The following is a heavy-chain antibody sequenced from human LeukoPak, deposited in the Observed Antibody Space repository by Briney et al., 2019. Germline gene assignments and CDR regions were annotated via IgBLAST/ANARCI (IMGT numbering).Heavy chain of an antibody. D-gene: IGHD3-10*01. V-gene: IGHV4-38-2*02. Sequence: SETLSLTCTVSRYDINSVYYWGWIRQPPGKGLEWIGSIYHSGSTYYNASLRSRVTISMDTSRNKFSLNLNSVTAADTAVYYCARAGGYYGSGSFLDYWGQGLLVTVSS. CDR3: ARAGGYYGSGSFLDY. J-gene: IGHJ4*02. CDR1: RYDINSVYY. CDR2: IYHSGST.